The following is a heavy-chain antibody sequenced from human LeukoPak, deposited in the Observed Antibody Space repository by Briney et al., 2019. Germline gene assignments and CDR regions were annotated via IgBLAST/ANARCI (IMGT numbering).Heavy chain of an antibody. CDR2: IESKTDGGTT. CDR3: TTYGSGRKFDY. V-gene: IGHV3-15*04. Sequence: GGSLRLSCAASGFSFSDAWMSWVRQIPGKGLEWVGGIESKTDGGTTDYAAPVKGRFTISRDDSTNTLYLQMNSLKSEDTAVYYCTTYGSGRKFDYWGQGILVTVSS. CDR1: GFSFSDAW. J-gene: IGHJ4*02. D-gene: IGHD3-10*01.